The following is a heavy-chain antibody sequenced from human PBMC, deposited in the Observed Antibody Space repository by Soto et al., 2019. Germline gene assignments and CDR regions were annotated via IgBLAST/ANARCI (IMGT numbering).Heavy chain of an antibody. CDR1: GGTFSSYA. CDR3: ASDLAAAGNWFDP. J-gene: IGHJ5*02. V-gene: IGHV1-69*01. D-gene: IGHD6-13*01. CDR2: IIPIFGTA. Sequence: QVQLVQSGAEVKKPGSSVKVSCKASGGTFSSYAISWVRQAPGQGLEWMGGIIPIFGTANYAQKFQGRVTITADESMSTAYLELSSLRSEDTAVYYCASDLAAAGNWFDPWGQGTLVTVSS.